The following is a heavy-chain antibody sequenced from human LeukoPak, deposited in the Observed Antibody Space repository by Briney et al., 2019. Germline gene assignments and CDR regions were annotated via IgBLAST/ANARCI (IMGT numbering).Heavy chain of an antibody. J-gene: IGHJ4*02. Sequence: ASVKVSCKASGYTFTGYYMHWVRQAPGQGLEWMGWVSAKSGNTNYAQKFQGRDTMTTDTSTNTAYMELRSLRSDDTAAYFCARDGSGSYMPFDYWGQGTLVTVSS. CDR1: GYTFTGYY. CDR3: ARDGSGSYMPFDY. D-gene: IGHD3-10*01. V-gene: IGHV1-18*04. CDR2: VSAKSGNT.